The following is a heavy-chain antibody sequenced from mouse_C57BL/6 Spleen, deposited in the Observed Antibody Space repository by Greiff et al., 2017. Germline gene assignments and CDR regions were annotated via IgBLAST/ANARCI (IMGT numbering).Heavy chain of an antibody. V-gene: IGHV1-61*01. J-gene: IGHJ4*01. CDR3: ARSYYGSTSYAMDY. Sequence: QVQLQQPGAELVRPGSSVKLSCKASGYTFTSYWMDWVKQRPGQGLEWIGNIYPSDSETHYNQKFKDKATLTVDKSSSTAYMQLSSLTSEDSAVYYCARSYYGSTSYAMDYWGQETSVTVSS. D-gene: IGHD1-1*01. CDR2: IYPSDSET. CDR1: GYTFTSYW.